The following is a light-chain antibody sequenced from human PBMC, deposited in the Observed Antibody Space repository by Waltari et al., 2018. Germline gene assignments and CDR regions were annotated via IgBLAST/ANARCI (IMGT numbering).Light chain of an antibody. CDR2: DAS. CDR1: QSVSSY. J-gene: IGKJ4*01. Sequence: EIVLIQSPATLSLSPGERATLSCRASQSVSSYLAWYQQKPGQAPSLLIYDASNRATGIPARFSGSGSGTDFTLTISSLEPEYFAVYYCQQRSNWPPLTFGGGTKVEIK. CDR3: QQRSNWPPLT. V-gene: IGKV3-11*01.